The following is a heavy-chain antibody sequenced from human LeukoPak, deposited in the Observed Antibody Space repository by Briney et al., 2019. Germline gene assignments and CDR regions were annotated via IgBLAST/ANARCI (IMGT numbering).Heavy chain of an antibody. Sequence: GGSLRLSCAASGFTVSSNYMSWVRQAPGKGLEWVSVIYSGGSTYYADSVKGRFTISRDNSKNTLYLQMNSLRAEDMAVYYCAREIPYYYDSSGYDYWGQGTLVTVSS. J-gene: IGHJ4*02. CDR2: IYSGGST. V-gene: IGHV3-66*01. D-gene: IGHD3-22*01. CDR3: AREIPYYYDSSGYDY. CDR1: GFTVSSNY.